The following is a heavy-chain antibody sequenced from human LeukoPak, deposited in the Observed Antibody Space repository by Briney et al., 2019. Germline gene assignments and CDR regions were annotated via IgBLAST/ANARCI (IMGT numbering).Heavy chain of an antibody. V-gene: IGHV3-74*01. CDR2: INRDGGLT. J-gene: IGHJ3*01. D-gene: IGHD6-13*01. Sequence: EGPVRISCVSSGFTISENWRRWVRPAPGKGLAWVSHINRDGGLTNYTDHVKGRFTISRDNARNTVYLQMSSLRVDDTAIYFCAREEHRLAEAGTSAFDLGGQGTLVTVSP. CDR3: AREEHRLAEAGTSAFDL. CDR1: GFTISENW.